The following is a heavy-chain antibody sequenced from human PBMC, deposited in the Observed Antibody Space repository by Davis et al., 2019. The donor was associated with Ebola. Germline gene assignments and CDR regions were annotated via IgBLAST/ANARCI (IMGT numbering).Heavy chain of an antibody. J-gene: IGHJ4*02. CDR2: ISGSGGST. CDR3: AKDYGSGSYSY. Sequence: GGSLRLSCAASGFTFSGSAMSWVRQAPGKGLEWVSAISGSGGSTYYADSVKGRFTISRDNSKNTLYLQMNSLRAEDTAVYYCAKDYGSGSYSYWGQGTLVTVSS. CDR1: GFTFSGSA. D-gene: IGHD3-10*01. V-gene: IGHV3-23*01.